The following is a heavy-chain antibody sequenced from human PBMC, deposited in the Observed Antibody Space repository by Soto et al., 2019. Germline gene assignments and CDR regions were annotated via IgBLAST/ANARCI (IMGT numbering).Heavy chain of an antibody. CDR2: IIPFFGTA. D-gene: IGHD4-17*01. CDR1: GGTFSTFG. V-gene: IGHV1-69*13. CDR3: AKPAPMDAGDKYYYDF. J-gene: IGHJ4*02. Sequence: SVKVSCKASGGTFSTFGISWVRQAPGQGLEWMGGIIPFFGTARYSQKFEDRITITADESTNTVYMDLRSLTSEYKAIYFCAKPAPMDAGDKYYYDFWGQGALVTVSS.